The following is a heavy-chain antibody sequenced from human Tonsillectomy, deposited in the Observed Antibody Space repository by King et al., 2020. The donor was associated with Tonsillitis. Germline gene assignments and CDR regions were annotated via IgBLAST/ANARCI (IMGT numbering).Heavy chain of an antibody. CDR3: ARGRFGSSWYLGWFDP. CDR2: ISYDGSNK. V-gene: IGHV3-30-3*01. J-gene: IGHJ5*02. D-gene: IGHD6-13*01. CDR1: GFTFSSYA. Sequence: VQLVESGGGVVQPGRSLRLSCAASGFTFSSYAMHWVRQAPGKGLEWVAVISYDGSNKYYADSVKGRFTISRDNSKNTLYLQMNSLRAEDTAVYYCARGRFGSSWYLGWFDPWGQGTLVTVSS.